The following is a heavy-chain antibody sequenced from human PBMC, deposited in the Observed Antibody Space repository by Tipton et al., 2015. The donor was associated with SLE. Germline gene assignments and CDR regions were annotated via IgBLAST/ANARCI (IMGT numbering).Heavy chain of an antibody. Sequence: TLSLTCSVSGYSISSGYCWGWIRQPPGKGLEWIGSTYHSGSTYYNSSLKSRVTISVDTSKNQFSLKLSSVTAADTAVYYCARDPYGNEDYWGQGTLVTVSS. CDR2: TYHSGST. CDR3: ARDPYGNEDY. V-gene: IGHV4-38-2*02. CDR1: GYSISSGYC. D-gene: IGHD4-11*01. J-gene: IGHJ4*02.